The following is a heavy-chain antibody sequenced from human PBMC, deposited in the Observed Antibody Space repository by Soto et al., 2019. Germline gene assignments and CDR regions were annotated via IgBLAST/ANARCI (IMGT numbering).Heavy chain of an antibody. Sequence: RGXSLKISCNGSGYSFNTYWLGWLRQSPVKGLKWMAMISPADSTLRYNPSSQGQVTISADKSLSTASLQWSSLEASHTAMYFCATHRGDCATTDCFYLSVYWGQGTLVTVSS. J-gene: IGHJ4*02. V-gene: IGHV5-51*01. CDR3: ATHRGDCATTDCFYLSVY. CDR2: ISPADSTL. D-gene: IGHD1-26*01. CDR1: GYSFNTYW.